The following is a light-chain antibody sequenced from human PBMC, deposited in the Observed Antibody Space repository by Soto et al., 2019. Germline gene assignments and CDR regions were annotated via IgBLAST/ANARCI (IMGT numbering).Light chain of an antibody. CDR1: KLGDKY. CDR3: QAWDSSTGVYV. Sequence: SYELTQPPSVSVSPGQTASITCSGEKLGDKYACWYQQKPGQSPVLVIYQDSKRPSGIPERFSGSNSGNTATLTISGTQAMDEADYYCQAWDSSTGVYVFGTGTKLTVL. V-gene: IGLV3-1*01. CDR2: QDS. J-gene: IGLJ1*01.